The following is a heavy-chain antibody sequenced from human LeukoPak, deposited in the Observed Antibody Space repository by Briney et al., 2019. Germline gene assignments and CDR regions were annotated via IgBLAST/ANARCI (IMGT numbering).Heavy chain of an antibody. Sequence: SETLSLTCTVSGGSISIYYLSWIRQPPGKGLEWIGYIYYSGSTNYNPSLKSRVTISVDTSKNQSSLTLSSVTAADTAVYSCARDGSNTWGAFAIWGQGTMVTVSS. J-gene: IGHJ3*02. D-gene: IGHD5-24*01. CDR3: ARDGSNTWGAFAI. CDR1: GGSISIYY. V-gene: IGHV4-59*01. CDR2: IYYSGST.